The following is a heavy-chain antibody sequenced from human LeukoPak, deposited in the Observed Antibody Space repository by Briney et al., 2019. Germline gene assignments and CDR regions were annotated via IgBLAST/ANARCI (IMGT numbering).Heavy chain of an antibody. J-gene: IGHJ4*02. D-gene: IGHD3-10*01. CDR1: GFTFSTYA. Sequence: GGSLRLSCAASGFTFSTYAMTWVRQAPGKGLEWVANIKQDGSEKYYVDSVKGRFTISRDNAKNSLYLQMNSLRAEDTAVYYCAREYYYGSGSYFYDYWGQGTLVTVSS. CDR2: IKQDGSEK. CDR3: AREYYYGSGSYFYDY. V-gene: IGHV3-7*01.